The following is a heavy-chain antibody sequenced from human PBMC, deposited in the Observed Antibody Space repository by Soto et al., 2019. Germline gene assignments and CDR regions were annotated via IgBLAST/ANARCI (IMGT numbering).Heavy chain of an antibody. D-gene: IGHD6-19*01. CDR3: ARATPYTTGWYYFDF. V-gene: IGHV3-30*03. Sequence: PGGSLRLSCAASGFTFTTYGMHWVRQAPGKGLEWVAVISYDGTNKFYGDSVDGRFTISRDNSKNTLFLQMNSLRPEDTAVYYCARATPYTTGWYYFDFWGQGTLVTVSS. CDR2: ISYDGTNK. CDR1: GFTFTTYG. J-gene: IGHJ4*02.